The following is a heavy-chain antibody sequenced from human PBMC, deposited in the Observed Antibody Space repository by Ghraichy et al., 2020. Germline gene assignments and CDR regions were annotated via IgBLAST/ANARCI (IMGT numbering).Heavy chain of an antibody. CDR3: ASGISGSYWDGPDQFDY. D-gene: IGHD1-26*01. CDR1: GYTFTSYA. CDR2: INAGNGNT. Sequence: ASVKVSCKASGYTFTSYAMHWVRQAPGQRLEWMGWINAGNGNTKYSQKFQGRVTITRDTSASTAYMELSSLRSEDTAVYYCASGISGSYWDGPDQFDYWGQGTLVTVSS. J-gene: IGHJ4*02. V-gene: IGHV1-3*01.